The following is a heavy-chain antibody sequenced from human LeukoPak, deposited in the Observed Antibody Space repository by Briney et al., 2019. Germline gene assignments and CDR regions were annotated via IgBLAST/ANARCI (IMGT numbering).Heavy chain of an antibody. CDR2: ISYDEANK. CDR3: ARDRIPSVIRFWFDP. D-gene: IGHD2-21*01. CDR1: GFTFSSYT. V-gene: IGHV3-30*04. J-gene: IGHJ5*02. Sequence: GRSLRLSCAASGFTFSSYTIHWVRQAPGKGLEWVAVISYDEANKYYADSVEARFTISRDNSRNTVFLQMNSLRAEDSAVYYCARDRIPSVIRFWFDPWGQGALVTVSS.